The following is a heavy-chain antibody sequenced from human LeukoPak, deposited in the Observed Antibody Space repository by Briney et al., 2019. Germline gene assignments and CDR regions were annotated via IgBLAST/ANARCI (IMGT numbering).Heavy chain of an antibody. CDR3: ARDHPSDDSSGYYGYDY. Sequence: GASVKVSCKASGYTFTGYYMHWVRQAPGQGLEWMGWINPNSGGTNYAQKFQGSVTMTRNTSISTAYMELSRLRSDDTAVYYCARDHPSDDSSGYYGYDYWGQGTLVTVSS. D-gene: IGHD3-22*01. V-gene: IGHV1-2*02. CDR2: INPNSGGT. CDR1: GYTFTGYY. J-gene: IGHJ4*02.